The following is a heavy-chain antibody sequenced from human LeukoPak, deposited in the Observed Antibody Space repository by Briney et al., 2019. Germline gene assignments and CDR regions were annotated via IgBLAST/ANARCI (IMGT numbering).Heavy chain of an antibody. CDR1: GFAFDDYA. D-gene: IGHD5-24*01. J-gene: IGHJ4*02. Sequence: PGGSLRLACAASGFAFDDYAMHWVRQAPGTGLEWVSLNSGDGGSTYYADSVKGRFTISRDNSKNSLYLQMNSLRTEDTALYYSAKDIRGDGYNSRFDYWGQGTLATVSP. CDR3: AKDIRGDGYNSRFDY. V-gene: IGHV3-43*02. CDR2: NSGDGGST.